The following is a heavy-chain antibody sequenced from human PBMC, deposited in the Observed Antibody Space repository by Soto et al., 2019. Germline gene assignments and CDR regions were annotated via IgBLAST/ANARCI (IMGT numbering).Heavy chain of an antibody. D-gene: IGHD4-17*01. V-gene: IGHV3-30*18. CDR1: GFTFSSYG. CDR3: AKDRGIGDRQPDFDY. Sequence: HPGGSLRLSCAASGFTFSSYGMHWVRQAPGKGLEWVAVISYDGSNKYYADSVKGRFTISRDNSKNTLYVQMNSLRAEDTAVYYCAKDRGIGDRQPDFDYWGQGTLVTVSS. J-gene: IGHJ4*02. CDR2: ISYDGSNK.